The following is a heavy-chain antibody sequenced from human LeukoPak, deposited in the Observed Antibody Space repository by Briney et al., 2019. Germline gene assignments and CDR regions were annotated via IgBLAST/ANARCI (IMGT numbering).Heavy chain of an antibody. V-gene: IGHV3-11*04. D-gene: IGHD1/OR15-1a*01. Sequence: GGSLRLSCAASGFTFSDYYMSWIRQAPGKGLEWVSYISSSGSTIYYADSVKGRFTISRDNSKNTLYLQMGSLRPEDMAVYYCRFVVATSDRDYWGQGALVTVSS. CDR1: GFTFSDYY. CDR2: ISSSGSTI. J-gene: IGHJ4*02. CDR3: RFVVATSDRDY.